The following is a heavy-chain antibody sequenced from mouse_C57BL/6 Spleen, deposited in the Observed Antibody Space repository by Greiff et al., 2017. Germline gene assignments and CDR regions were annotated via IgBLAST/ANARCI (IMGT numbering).Heavy chain of an antibody. CDR1: GFTFSDYG. Sequence: DVHLVESGGGLVKPGGSLKLSCAASGFTFSDYGMHWVRQAPEKGLEWVAYISSGSSTIYYADTVKGRFTISRDNAKNTLFLQMTSLRSEDTAMYYCARLGYGSSSFDYWGQGTTLTVSS. V-gene: IGHV5-17*01. CDR3: ARLGYGSSSFDY. J-gene: IGHJ2*01. CDR2: ISSGSSTI. D-gene: IGHD1-1*01.